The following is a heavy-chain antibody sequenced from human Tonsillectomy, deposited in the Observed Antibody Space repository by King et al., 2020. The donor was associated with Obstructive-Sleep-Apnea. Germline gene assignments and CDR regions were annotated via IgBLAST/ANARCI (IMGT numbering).Heavy chain of an antibody. CDR1: GGSISSSSYY. D-gene: IGHD5-18*01. V-gene: IGHV4-39*07. CDR3: ARDQDTAMVYLAY. J-gene: IGHJ4*02. Sequence: LQLQESGPGLVKPSETLSLTCTVSGGSISSSSYYWGWIRQPPGKGLEWIGTIYYSGSTYYNPSLKSRVTISVDTSKNQFSLKLSSVTAADTAVYFCARDQDTAMVYLAYWGPGTLVTVSS. CDR2: IYYSGST.